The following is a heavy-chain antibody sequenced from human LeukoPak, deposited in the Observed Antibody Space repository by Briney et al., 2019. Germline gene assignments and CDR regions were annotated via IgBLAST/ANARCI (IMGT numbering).Heavy chain of an antibody. Sequence: GGSLRLSCAASGFTFSIYSMDWVRQAPGKGLEWVSYISSSSSTIYYADSVKGRFTISRDNAKNSLYLQMNSLRAEDTAVYYCAKIVGIAAAGPFDYWGQGTLVTVSS. V-gene: IGHV3-48*01. CDR3: AKIVGIAAAGPFDY. J-gene: IGHJ4*02. CDR2: ISSSSSTI. CDR1: GFTFSIYS. D-gene: IGHD6-13*01.